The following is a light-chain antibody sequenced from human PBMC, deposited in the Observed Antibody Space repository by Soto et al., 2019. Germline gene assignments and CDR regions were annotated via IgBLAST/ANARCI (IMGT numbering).Light chain of an antibody. Sequence: EIVLTQSPGTLSLSPGERATLSCRASQSVSNAYLAWYQQKPGQAPRLLIYDASSRATGIPDRFSGSGSGTDFTLTISRLEPEDFATYYYQHYNSYSEAFGQGTKVELK. V-gene: IGKV3-20*01. CDR3: QHYNSYSEA. J-gene: IGKJ1*01. CDR2: DAS. CDR1: QSVSNAY.